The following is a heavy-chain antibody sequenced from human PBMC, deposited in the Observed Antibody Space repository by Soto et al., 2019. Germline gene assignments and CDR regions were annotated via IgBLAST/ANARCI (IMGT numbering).Heavy chain of an antibody. D-gene: IGHD3-10*01. CDR1: GYTFTSYG. CDR3: ARDQDGSGSYLGFLATGTPTIDY. J-gene: IGHJ4*02. Sequence: QVQLVQSGAEVKKPGASVKVSCKASGYTFTSYGISWVRQAPGQGLEWMGWISAYNGNTNYAQKLQGRVTMTTDTSTSTAYMELRCLRSDDTAVYYCARDQDGSGSYLGFLATGTPTIDYWGQGTLVTVSS. V-gene: IGHV1-18*01. CDR2: ISAYNGNT.